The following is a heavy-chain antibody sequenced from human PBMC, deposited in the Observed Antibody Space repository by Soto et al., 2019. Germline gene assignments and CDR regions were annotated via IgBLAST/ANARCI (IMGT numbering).Heavy chain of an antibody. V-gene: IGHV3-11*01. J-gene: IGHJ4*02. Sequence: QVLLVESGGGLVKPGGSLRLSCATSGFIFSDYYMHWIRQAPGKGLEWISYISGNGRIIQYADSAKGRFTISRDNAQNSLSLQMNSLRAEDTALYFCARDFDADSRTDFDYWGQGTLVTVSS. CDR2: ISGNGRII. CDR1: GFIFSDYY. D-gene: IGHD4-17*01. CDR3: ARDFDADSRTDFDY.